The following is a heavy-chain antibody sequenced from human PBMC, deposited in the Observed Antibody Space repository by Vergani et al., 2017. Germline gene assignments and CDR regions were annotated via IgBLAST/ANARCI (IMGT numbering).Heavy chain of an antibody. D-gene: IGHD4-17*01. J-gene: IGHJ6*02. CDR1: GRSFSGHY. CDR2: INHSVST. Sequence: QVQLQQWGAGLLKPSETLSLTCAVYGRSFSGHYCSWSRQPPGTGLEWVGEINHSVSTNYNPSLKHRVTISVDTSKNKFSLKLSAVPAADTAVYYCARESPYGDSGMDVWGQGTTVTVSS. V-gene: IGHV4-34*01. CDR3: ARESPYGDSGMDV.